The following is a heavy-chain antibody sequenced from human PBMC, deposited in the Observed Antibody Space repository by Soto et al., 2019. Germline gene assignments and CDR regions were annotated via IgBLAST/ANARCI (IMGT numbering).Heavy chain of an antibody. CDR3: AVEQLGTWYYGMDV. CDR2: IIPIFGTA. D-gene: IGHD6-6*01. CDR1: GGTFSSYA. J-gene: IGHJ6*02. V-gene: IGHV1-69*01. Sequence: QVQLVQSGAEVKKPGSSVKVSCKASGGTFSSYAISWVRQAPGQGLEWMGGIIPIFGTANYAQKFQGRVTITADASTSTAYRELSSLRSEDTAVYYCAVEQLGTWYYGMDVWGQGTTVTVSS.